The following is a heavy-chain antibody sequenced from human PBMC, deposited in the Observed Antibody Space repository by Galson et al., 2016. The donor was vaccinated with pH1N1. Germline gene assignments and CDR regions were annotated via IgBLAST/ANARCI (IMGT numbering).Heavy chain of an antibody. J-gene: IGHJ4*02. CDR1: GFTFSTYG. Sequence: SLRLSCAASGFTFSTYGMSWVRQAPGKGLEWVSFISVSGISTYYAGSVKGRFTISRDSSKNMLYLQMNSLSAEDTAVYYCAKDRAANYGDYWDYWGQGTLVTVSS. V-gene: IGHV3-23*01. CDR2: ISVSGIST. D-gene: IGHD4-17*01. CDR3: AKDRAANYGDYWDY.